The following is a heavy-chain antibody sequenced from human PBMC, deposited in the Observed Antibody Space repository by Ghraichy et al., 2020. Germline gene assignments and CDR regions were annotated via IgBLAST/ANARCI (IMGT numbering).Heavy chain of an antibody. CDR3: ARAPVRGGDHPTYFDY. D-gene: IGHD2-21*02. J-gene: IGHJ4*02. Sequence: GGSLRLSCAASGFIFDDYAMHWVRQAPGKGLEWVSGVVWNSDGVGYAASVRGRFTISRDNAKNSLYLQMNSLRGEDAGLYYCARAPVRGGDHPTYFDYWGQGTLVTVSS. CDR2: VVWNSDGV. CDR1: GFIFDDYA. V-gene: IGHV3-9*01.